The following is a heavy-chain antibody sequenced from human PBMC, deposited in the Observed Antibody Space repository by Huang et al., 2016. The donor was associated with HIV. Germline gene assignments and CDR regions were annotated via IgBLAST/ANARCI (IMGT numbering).Heavy chain of an antibody. Sequence: KAFEYTSTESNMDGVRQATGQGVEWMGWINPKRGGTIYAQRFQGRITMTRDTTISTVHMDLRRIQSDDTAVYFCARDWSFGSSTSPADWGQGTLVTVSS. CDR1: EYTSTESN. CDR2: INPKRGGT. V-gene: IGHV1-2*02. J-gene: IGHJ4*02. CDR3: ARDWSFGSSTSPAD. D-gene: IGHD6-6*01.